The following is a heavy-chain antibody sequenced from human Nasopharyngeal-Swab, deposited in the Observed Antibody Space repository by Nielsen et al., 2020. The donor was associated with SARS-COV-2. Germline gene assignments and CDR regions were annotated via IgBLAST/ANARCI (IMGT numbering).Heavy chain of an antibody. CDR3: AREGPAAGTTKDY. V-gene: IGHV3-21*01. Sequence: VRQATGKGLEWVSSISSSSSYIYYADSVKGRFTISRDNAKNSLYLQMNSLRAEDTAVYYCAREGPAAGTTKDYWGQGTLVTVSS. D-gene: IGHD6-13*01. CDR2: ISSSSSYI. J-gene: IGHJ4*02.